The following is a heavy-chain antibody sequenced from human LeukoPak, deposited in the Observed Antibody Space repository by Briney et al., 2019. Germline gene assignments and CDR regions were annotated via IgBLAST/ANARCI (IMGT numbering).Heavy chain of an antibody. CDR3: AKVGWVSGYYTGPDLWFDP. CDR1: GGTFSSYA. CDR2: IIPILGIA. Sequence: ASVKVSCKASGGTFSSYAISWVRQAPGQGLEWMGRIIPILGIANYAQKFQGRVTITADKSTSTAYMELSSLRSEDTAVYYCAKVGWVSGYYTGPDLWFDPWGQGTLVTVSS. D-gene: IGHD3-3*01. J-gene: IGHJ5*02. V-gene: IGHV1-69*04.